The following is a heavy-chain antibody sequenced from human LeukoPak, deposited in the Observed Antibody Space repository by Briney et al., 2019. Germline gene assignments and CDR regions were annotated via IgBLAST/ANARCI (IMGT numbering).Heavy chain of an antibody. Sequence: SETLSLTCTVSGGSLSSGGYYWSWIRQHPGKGLEWNGYIYYSGSTYYNPSLKSRVTISVDTSKNQFSLKLSSVTAADTAVYYCARYCSSTSCYHLAYNWFDPWGQGTLVTVSS. J-gene: IGHJ5*02. CDR2: IYYSGST. CDR3: ARYCSSTSCYHLAYNWFDP. D-gene: IGHD2-2*01. V-gene: IGHV4-31*03. CDR1: GGSLSSGGYY.